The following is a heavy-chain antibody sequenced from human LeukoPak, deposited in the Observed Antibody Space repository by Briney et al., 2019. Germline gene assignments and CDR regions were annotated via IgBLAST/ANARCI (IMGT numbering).Heavy chain of an antibody. CDR1: GYTFTSYG. CDR2: ISAYSGNT. D-gene: IGHD6-6*01. J-gene: IGHJ6*03. CDR3: ARAVSSIAARTYYYYYYYMDV. Sequence: ASVKVSCKASGYTFTSYGISWVRQAPGQGLEWMGWISAYSGNTNYAQKLQGRVTMTTDTSTSTAYMELSSLRSEDTAVYYCARAVSSIAARTYYYYYYYMDVWGKGTTVTVSS. V-gene: IGHV1-18*01.